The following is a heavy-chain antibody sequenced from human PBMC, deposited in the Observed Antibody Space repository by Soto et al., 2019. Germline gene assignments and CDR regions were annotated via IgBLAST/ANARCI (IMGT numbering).Heavy chain of an antibody. CDR1: GGSFRGYY. Sequence: PSETLSLTCAVYGGSFRGYYWSWIRQPPGKGLEWIGEINHSGRTNYNPSLKSRVTISVDTSKNQFSLKLSSVTAADDTAVYYCARYGSSGWLFDYWGLGTLVTVSS. CDR2: INHSGRT. V-gene: IGHV4-34*01. CDR3: ARYGSSGWLFDY. D-gene: IGHD6-19*01. J-gene: IGHJ4*02.